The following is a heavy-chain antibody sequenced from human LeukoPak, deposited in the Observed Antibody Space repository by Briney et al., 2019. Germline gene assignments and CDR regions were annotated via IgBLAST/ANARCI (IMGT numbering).Heavy chain of an antibody. D-gene: IGHD3-3*01. CDR2: ISSSSSYI. V-gene: IGHV3-21*01. CDR3: ATMTTNDAFDI. Sequence: AGGSLRLSCAASGSTFSIYSINWVRQAPGKGLEWVSSISSSSSYIYYADSVKGRFTISRDNAKNSVYLQMNSLRAEDTAVYYCATMTTNDAFDIWGQGTMVTVSS. CDR1: GSTFSIYS. J-gene: IGHJ3*02.